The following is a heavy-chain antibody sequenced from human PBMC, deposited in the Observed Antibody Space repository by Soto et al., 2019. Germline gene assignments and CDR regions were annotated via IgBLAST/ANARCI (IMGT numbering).Heavy chain of an antibody. V-gene: IGHV2-5*02. CDR2: IYWDDDK. CDR1: GFSLTTSGVG. Sequence: QITLNESGPTPVKPRQPLTLTCTFSGFSLTTSGVGVGWIRQSPGKAPEWLALIYWDDDKRYSPSLKSRLTITKDASNLQVVLTMADLDPADTATYYCAYRVLRMVFGLVTTTAIYFDFWGQGTPVAVSS. J-gene: IGHJ4*02. D-gene: IGHD3-3*01. CDR3: AYRVLRMVFGLVTTTAIYFDF.